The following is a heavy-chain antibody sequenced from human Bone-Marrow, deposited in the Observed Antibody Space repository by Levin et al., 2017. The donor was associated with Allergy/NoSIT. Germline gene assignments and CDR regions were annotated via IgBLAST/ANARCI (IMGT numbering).Heavy chain of an antibody. CDR1: GGTFTNYA. D-gene: IGHD2-15*01. J-gene: IGHJ5*02. Sequence: ASVRVSCKASGGTFTNYAINWVRQAPGQGLEWMGGIIPIFGTPFYAENFQGRVTIIADESTTTSHLELSSLRSEDTAIYYCASLGYCSGGSCFWPNDYGDSDGTWGQGTRVIVSS. CDR2: IIPIFGTP. V-gene: IGHV1-69*13. CDR3: ASLGYCSGGSCFWPNDYGDSDGT.